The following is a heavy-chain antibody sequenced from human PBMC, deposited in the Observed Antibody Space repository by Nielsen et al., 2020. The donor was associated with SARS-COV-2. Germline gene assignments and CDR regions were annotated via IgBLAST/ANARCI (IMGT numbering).Heavy chain of an antibody. Sequence: GESLKISCAASGFTFSSYAMSWVRQAPGKGLEWVSAISGSGGSTYYADSVKGRFTISRDNSKNTLYLQMNSPRAEDTAVYYCAKDLGITMVRGVIGYWGQGTLVTVSS. CDR1: GFTFSSYA. CDR2: ISGSGGST. D-gene: IGHD3-10*01. J-gene: IGHJ4*02. CDR3: AKDLGITMVRGVIGY. V-gene: IGHV3-23*01.